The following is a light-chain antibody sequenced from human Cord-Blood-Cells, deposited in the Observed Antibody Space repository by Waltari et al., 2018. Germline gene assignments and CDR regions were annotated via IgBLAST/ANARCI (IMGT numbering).Light chain of an antibody. CDR2: WAS. Sequence: DIVMTQSPDSLAVSLGERATTHCKSSQSVLYSSNNKNYLAWYQQKPGQPPKLLIYWASTRESGVPDRFSGSGSGTDFTLTISSLQAEDVAVYYCQQYYSTPHFGQGTRLEIK. CDR1: QSVLYSSNNKNY. V-gene: IGKV4-1*01. CDR3: QQYYSTPH. J-gene: IGKJ5*01.